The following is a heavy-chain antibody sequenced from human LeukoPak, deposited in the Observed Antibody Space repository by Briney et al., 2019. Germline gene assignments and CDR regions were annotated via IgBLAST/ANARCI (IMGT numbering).Heavy chain of an antibody. D-gene: IGHD3-22*01. V-gene: IGHV1-18*01. CDR2: SSAYNGNI. J-gene: IGHJ4*02. CDR3: AREGYYYDSSGYLDY. Sequence: ASVKVSCKASGYTFTSYGISWVRQAPGQGLEWMGWSSAYNGNINYAQKLQGRVTMTTDTSTSTAYMELRSLRSDDTAVYYCAREGYYYDSSGYLDYWGQGTLVTVSS. CDR1: GYTFTSYG.